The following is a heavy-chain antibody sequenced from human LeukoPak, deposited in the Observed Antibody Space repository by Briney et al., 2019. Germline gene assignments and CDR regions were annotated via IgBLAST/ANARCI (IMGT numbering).Heavy chain of an antibody. CDR3: ARDLMGYNYFYMDV. J-gene: IGHJ6*03. D-gene: IGHD3-9*01. V-gene: IGHV3-21*01. Sequence: PGGSLRLSCAASGFTFNTYNMNWVRQAPGKGLEWVSSISSSSSYIYYADSVKGRFTISRDNAKNSLFLQMNSLRAEDTAVYYCARDLMGYNYFYMDVWGKGSTVTVSS. CDR2: ISSSSSYI. CDR1: GFTFNTYN.